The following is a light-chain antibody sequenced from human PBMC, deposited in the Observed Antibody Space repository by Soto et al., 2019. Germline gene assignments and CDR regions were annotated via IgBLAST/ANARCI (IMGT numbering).Light chain of an antibody. CDR2: HAS. CDR1: QGIAKY. Sequence: DTQMTQSPSSLSASIGDRVTITCQASQGIAKYLHWYQQKPGKAPKLLIYHASNLQTGVPSRFSGSGSGTHFTLIISSLQPDDIATYFCQQSDNLPLTFGGGTRWISN. CDR3: QQSDNLPLT. V-gene: IGKV1-33*01. J-gene: IGKJ4*01.